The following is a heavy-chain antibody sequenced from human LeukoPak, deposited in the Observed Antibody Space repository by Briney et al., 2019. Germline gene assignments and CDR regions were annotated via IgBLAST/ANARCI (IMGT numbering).Heavy chain of an antibody. Sequence: GGSLRLSCAASGFTFSSYGMSWVRRAPGKGPEWVSAISGSGGSTYYADSVKGRFTISRDNSKNTLYLQMNSLRAEDTAVYYCAKDLGILTGSDYWGQGTLVTVSS. CDR2: ISGSGGST. D-gene: IGHD3-9*01. J-gene: IGHJ4*02. CDR1: GFTFSSYG. CDR3: AKDLGILTGSDY. V-gene: IGHV3-23*01.